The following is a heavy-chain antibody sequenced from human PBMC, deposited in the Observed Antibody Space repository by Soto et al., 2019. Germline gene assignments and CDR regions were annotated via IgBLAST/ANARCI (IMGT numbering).Heavy chain of an antibody. CDR2: INHSGST. CDR1: GGSFSGYY. Sequence: QVQLQQWGAGLLKPSETLSLTCAVYGGSFSGYYWSWIRQPPGKGLEWIGEINHSGSTNYNPSLKSRVTISVDTSKNQFSLKLSSVTAADTAVYYCARGLGYQLLRTSITGTTFADYWGQGTLVTVSS. J-gene: IGHJ4*02. CDR3: ARGLGYQLLRTSITGTTFADY. V-gene: IGHV4-34*01. D-gene: IGHD1-20*01.